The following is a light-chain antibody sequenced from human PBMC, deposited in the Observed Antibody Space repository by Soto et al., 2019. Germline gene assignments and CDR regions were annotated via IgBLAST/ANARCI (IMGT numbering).Light chain of an antibody. CDR3: QQKGYSLST. V-gene: IGKV3-11*01. CDR2: DAS. CDR1: QSVSSY. Sequence: EIVLTQSPATLSLSPGERATLSCRASQSVSSYLAWYQQKPGQAPRLLIYDASIRATGIPDRFSGSGSGTDFALTISGLEPEDFAVYYCQQKGYSLSTFGQGTKVDIK. J-gene: IGKJ1*01.